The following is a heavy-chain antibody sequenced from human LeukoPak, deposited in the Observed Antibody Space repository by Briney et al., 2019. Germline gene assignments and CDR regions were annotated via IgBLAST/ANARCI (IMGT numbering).Heavy chain of an antibody. Sequence: PSETLSLTCTVSGGSISSYYWGWIRQPPGKGLEWIGSIYYSGSTYYNPSLKSRVTISVDTSKNQFSQKLSSVTAADTAVYYCASQPTYYYDSSGLVWFDPWGQGTLVTVSS. J-gene: IGHJ5*02. CDR2: IYYSGST. CDR3: ASQPTYYYDSSGLVWFDP. CDR1: GGSISSYY. D-gene: IGHD3-22*01. V-gene: IGHV4-39*01.